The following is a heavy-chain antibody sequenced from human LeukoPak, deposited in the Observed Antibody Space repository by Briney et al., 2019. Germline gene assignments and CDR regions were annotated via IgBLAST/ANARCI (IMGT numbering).Heavy chain of an antibody. D-gene: IGHD5-18*01. CDR2: IHYSGST. J-gene: IGHJ4*02. CDR1: GGSISSYY. CDR3: ARTSTVMVTFPVY. V-gene: IGHV4-59*01. Sequence: SETLSLTCTVSGGSISSYYWNWIRQPPGKGLEWIGLIHYSGSTNYNPSLKSRVTISVDTSKNQFSLNLNSVTAADTAVYYCARTSTVMVTFPVYWGQGTLVTVSS.